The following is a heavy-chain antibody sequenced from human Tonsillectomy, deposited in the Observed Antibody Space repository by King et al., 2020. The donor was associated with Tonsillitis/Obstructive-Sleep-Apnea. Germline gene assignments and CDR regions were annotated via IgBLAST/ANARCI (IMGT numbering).Heavy chain of an antibody. V-gene: IGHV1-69*04. J-gene: IGHJ3*02. CDR2: IIPILGIA. CDR1: GGIFSSFA. CDR3: ARXGMRGXXX. Sequence: QLVQSGAEVKKPGSSVKVSCKASGGIFSSFAISWVRQAPGQGLEWMGKIIPILGIADNTQKFQGRVTITADRSTSTTYMELTFLTTDDTAVYYCARXGMRGXXXWXXXTXVTV.